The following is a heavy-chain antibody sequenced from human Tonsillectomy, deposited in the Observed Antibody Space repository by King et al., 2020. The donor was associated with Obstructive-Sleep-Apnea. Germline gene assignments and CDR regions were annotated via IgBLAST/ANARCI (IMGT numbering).Heavy chain of an antibody. V-gene: IGHV1-18*01. Sequence: QLVQSGAEVKEPGASVKVSCKASGYTFTSYGITWVRQAPGQGLEWVGWISGYNGNTNYAKKYQGRVTMTTDTSTTTAYMELRSLRSDDTAVYYCARDHITASEDIWGQGTMVTVSS. J-gene: IGHJ3*02. CDR2: ISGYNGNT. CDR1: GYTFTSYG. CDR3: ARDHITASEDI. D-gene: IGHD1-14*01.